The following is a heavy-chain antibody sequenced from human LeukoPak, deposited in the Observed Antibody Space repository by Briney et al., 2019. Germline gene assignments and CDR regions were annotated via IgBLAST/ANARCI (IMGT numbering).Heavy chain of an antibody. CDR2: VNHSGST. CDR3: ARGSPRGYGSGSYVRSWFDP. J-gene: IGHJ5*02. V-gene: IGHV4-34*01. CDR1: GGSFSGYY. Sequence: SATLSLTCAVYGGSFSGYYWSWIRQPPGKGLEWIGEVNHSGSTNYNPSLKSRVTISVDTSKNQFSLKLSSVTAADTAVYYCARGSPRGYGSGSYVRSWFDPWGQGTLVTVSS. D-gene: IGHD3-10*01.